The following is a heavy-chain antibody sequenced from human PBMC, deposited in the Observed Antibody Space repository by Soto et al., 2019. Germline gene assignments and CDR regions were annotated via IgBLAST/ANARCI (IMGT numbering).Heavy chain of an antibody. CDR3: ARGGYDFWSGYYIGQNHYYFDY. V-gene: IGHV3-11*01. CDR1: GFTFSDYY. CDR2: ISSSGSTI. D-gene: IGHD3-3*01. J-gene: IGHJ4*02. Sequence: QVQLVESGGGLVKPGGSLRLSCAASGFTFSDYYMSWIRQAQGKGLEWVSYISSSGSTIYYADSVKGRFTISRDNAKNSLYLQMNSLRAEDTAVYYFARGGYDFWSGYYIGQNHYYFDYWGQGTLVTVSS.